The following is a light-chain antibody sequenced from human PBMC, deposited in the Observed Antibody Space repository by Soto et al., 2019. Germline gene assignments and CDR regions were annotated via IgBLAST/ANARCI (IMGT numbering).Light chain of an antibody. CDR2: DAS. CDR3: QQTRAYPST. CDR1: QDVGGS. J-gene: IGKJ4*01. V-gene: IGKV3-11*01. Sequence: IASTQSPATLSLSPGDRAXXSCRASQDVGGSLSWFPHKPGQAPRXXIDDASIRATGIPARCSGSGSGTDFTLTTSSLEPEDFASYYCQQTRAYPSTFGGGTKV.